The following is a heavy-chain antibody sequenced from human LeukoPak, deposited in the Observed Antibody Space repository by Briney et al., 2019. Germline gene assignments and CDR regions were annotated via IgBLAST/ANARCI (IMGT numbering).Heavy chain of an antibody. V-gene: IGHV3-30*04. J-gene: IGHJ1*01. Sequence: GRSLRLSCAASGFTFSSYAMHWVRQAPGKGLEWVAVISYDGSNKYYADSVKGRFTISRDNSKNTLYLQMNSLRAEDTAVYYCARGGITMVRGACLWGQGTLVTVSS. CDR3: ARGGITMVRGACL. D-gene: IGHD3-10*01. CDR1: GFTFSSYA. CDR2: ISYDGSNK.